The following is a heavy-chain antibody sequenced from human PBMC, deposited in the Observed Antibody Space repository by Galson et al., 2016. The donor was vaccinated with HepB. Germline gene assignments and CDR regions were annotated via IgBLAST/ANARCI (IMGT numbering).Heavy chain of an antibody. D-gene: IGHD2-2*01. CDR1: GFTFSRYS. V-gene: IGHV3-21*01. CDR2: ISGGGDYI. CDR3: AREGYPFDY. Sequence: SLRLSCAASGFTFSRYSMNWVRQAPGKGLEWVSSISGGGDYIYYADSVKGRFSISRDNAKNSLYLQMSSLRAEDTAVYCCAREGYPFDYWGQGTLVTVSS. J-gene: IGHJ4*02.